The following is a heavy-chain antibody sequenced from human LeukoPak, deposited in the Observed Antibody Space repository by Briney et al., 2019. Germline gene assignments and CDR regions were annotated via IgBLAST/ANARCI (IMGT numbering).Heavy chain of an antibody. V-gene: IGHV3-9*01. CDR1: GFSFDDYA. Sequence: QAGGSLRLSCTASGFSFDDYATHWVRQAPGKGLEWVAGISWNSYSIGYADSVKGRFTISRDNSKNTLYLQMNSLRAEDTAVYYCAKDRGPSSWSDYYYYYYMDVWGKGTTVTVSS. CDR3: AKDRGPSSWSDYYYYYYMDV. J-gene: IGHJ6*03. CDR2: ISWNSYSI. D-gene: IGHD6-13*01.